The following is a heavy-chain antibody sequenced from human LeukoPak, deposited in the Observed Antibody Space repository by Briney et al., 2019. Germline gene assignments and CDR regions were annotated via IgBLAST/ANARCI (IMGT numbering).Heavy chain of an antibody. CDR3: AKGFWRYLDY. CDR2: VGGGNSIT. Sequence: GGSLRLSCAASGFTFSTYAMSWVRQAPGKGLEWVSAVGGGNSITYYTDSVKGRFTTSRDNSKNTVYLQMNSLRAEDTAVYYCAKGFWRYLDYWGQGTLVTVSP. CDR1: GFTFSTYA. D-gene: IGHD1-1*01. J-gene: IGHJ4*02. V-gene: IGHV3-23*01.